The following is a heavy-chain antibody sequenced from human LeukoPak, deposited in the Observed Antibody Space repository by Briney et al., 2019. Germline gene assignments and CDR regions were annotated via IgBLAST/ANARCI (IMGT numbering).Heavy chain of an antibody. Sequence: SQTLSLTCTVSGGSISSGDYYWSWTRQPPGKGLEWIWYIYYSGSTYYNPSLKSRVTISVDTSKNQFSLKLSSVTAADTAVYYCARDVGYSYGGHDYWGQGTLVTVSS. V-gene: IGHV4-30-4*08. D-gene: IGHD5-18*01. J-gene: IGHJ4*02. CDR2: IYYSGST. CDR3: ARDVGYSYGGHDY. CDR1: GGSISSGDYY.